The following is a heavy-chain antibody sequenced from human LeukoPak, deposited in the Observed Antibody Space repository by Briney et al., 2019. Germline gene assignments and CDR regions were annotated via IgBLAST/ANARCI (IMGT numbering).Heavy chain of an antibody. J-gene: IGHJ4*02. D-gene: IGHD1-26*01. Sequence: GGSLRLSCAASGFTFKSYGMHWVRQAPGKGLEWVAFIRYDGSNKYYADSVKGRFTISRDNSKNTLYLQMNSLRAEDTAVYYCAKAPYSGSLQPFDYWGQGTLVTVSS. V-gene: IGHV3-30*02. CDR2: IRYDGSNK. CDR1: GFTFKSYG. CDR3: AKAPYSGSLQPFDY.